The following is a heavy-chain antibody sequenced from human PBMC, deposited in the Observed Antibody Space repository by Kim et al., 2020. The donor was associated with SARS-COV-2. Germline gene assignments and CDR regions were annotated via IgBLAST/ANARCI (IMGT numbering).Heavy chain of an antibody. J-gene: IGHJ4*02. D-gene: IGHD2-15*01. V-gene: IGHV3-23*01. CDR2: ISGSGGST. CDR1: GFTFSSYA. CDR3: AKRGGVMVAASTTRFDY. Sequence: GGSLRLSCAASGFTFSSYAMSWVRQAPGKGLEWVSAISGSGGSTYYADSVKGRFTISRDNSKNTLYLQMNSLRAEDTAVYYCAKRGGVMVAASTTRFDYWGQGTLVTVSS.